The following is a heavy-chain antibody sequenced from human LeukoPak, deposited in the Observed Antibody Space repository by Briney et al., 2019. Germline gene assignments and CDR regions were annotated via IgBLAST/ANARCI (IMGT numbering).Heavy chain of an antibody. D-gene: IGHD5-24*01. CDR2: IWYDGSNK. V-gene: IGHV3-33*01. Sequence: PGRSLRLSCAASGFTFCSYGMRWVRQAPGKGLEWVAVIWYDGSNKYYADSVKGRFTISRDNSKNTLYLQMNSLRAEDTAVYYCARDRDGYSQLFAFDIWGQGTMVTVSS. CDR3: ARDRDGYSQLFAFDI. CDR1: GFTFCSYG. J-gene: IGHJ3*02.